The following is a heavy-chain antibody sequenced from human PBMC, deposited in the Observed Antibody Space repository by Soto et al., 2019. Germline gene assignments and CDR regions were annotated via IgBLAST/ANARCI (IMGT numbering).Heavy chain of an antibody. V-gene: IGHV4-59*01. D-gene: IGHD6-19*01. Sequence: LSLTCTVSGGSISSYYWSWIRQPPGKGLEWIGYIYYSGSTNCNPSLKSRVTISVDTSKNQFSLKLSSVTAADTAVYYCARVLVGYSSGWYYFDYWGQGTLVTVSS. J-gene: IGHJ4*02. CDR3: ARVLVGYSSGWYYFDY. CDR2: IYYSGST. CDR1: GGSISSYY.